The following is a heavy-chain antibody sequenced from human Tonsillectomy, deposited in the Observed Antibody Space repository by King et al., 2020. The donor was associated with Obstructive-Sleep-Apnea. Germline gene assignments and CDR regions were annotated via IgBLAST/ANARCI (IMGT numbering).Heavy chain of an antibody. Sequence: QLQESGPRLVKPSETLSLICTVSGGSISSYYWSWIRQPPGKGLEWIGYIYYSGSTNYNPSLKSRVTISVDTSRNPFSLKLSSVTAADTAVYYCARGRDLYYDSSGIDYWGQGTLVTVPS. V-gene: IGHV4-59*01. CDR3: ARGRDLYYDSSGIDY. CDR2: IYYSGST. D-gene: IGHD3-22*01. CDR1: GGSISSYY. J-gene: IGHJ4*02.